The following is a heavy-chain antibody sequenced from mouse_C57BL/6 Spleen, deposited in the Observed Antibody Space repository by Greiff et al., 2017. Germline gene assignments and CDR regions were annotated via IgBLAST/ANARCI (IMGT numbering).Heavy chain of an antibody. CDR3: EREGAVVEYYYAMDY. V-gene: IGHV5-4*01. Sequence: EVKLMESGGGLVKPGGSLKLSCAASGFTFSSYAMSWVRQTPEKRLEWVATISDGGSYTYYPDNVKGRFTISRDNAKNNLYLQMSHLKSEDTAMYYCEREGAVVEYYYAMDYWGQGTSVTVSS. CDR2: ISDGGSYT. CDR1: GFTFSSYA. D-gene: IGHD1-1*01. J-gene: IGHJ4*01.